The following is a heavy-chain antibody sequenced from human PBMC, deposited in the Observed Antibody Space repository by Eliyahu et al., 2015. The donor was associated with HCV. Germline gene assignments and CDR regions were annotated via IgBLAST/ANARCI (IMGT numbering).Heavy chain of an antibody. Sequence: QVQLVESGGGVVQPGRSLXLSCAASGFXFSSYGMQWVRQAPGKGPGGVAVVSSDGGTQYYADSVKGRFTISRDRSQNTVYLQMNSLRPEDTAVYYCAKEGSAHSSSWFDYWGQGTLATVSS. CDR3: AKEGSAHSSSWFDY. D-gene: IGHD6-13*01. J-gene: IGHJ4*02. V-gene: IGHV3-30*18. CDR2: VSSDGGTQ. CDR1: GFXFSSYG.